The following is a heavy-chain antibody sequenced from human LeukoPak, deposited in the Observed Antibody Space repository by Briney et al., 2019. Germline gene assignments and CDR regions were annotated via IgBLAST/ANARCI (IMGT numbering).Heavy chain of an antibody. CDR3: ALVDYYDSSGYYPPWFDY. Sequence: SETLSLTCTVSGGSISSGDYYWSWIRQPAGKGLEWIGRIYTSGSTNYNPSLKSRVTISVDTSKNQFSLKLSSVTAADTAVYYCALVDYYDSSGYYPPWFDYWGQGTLVTVSS. V-gene: IGHV4-61*02. CDR2: IYTSGST. J-gene: IGHJ4*02. D-gene: IGHD3-22*01. CDR1: GGSISSGDYY.